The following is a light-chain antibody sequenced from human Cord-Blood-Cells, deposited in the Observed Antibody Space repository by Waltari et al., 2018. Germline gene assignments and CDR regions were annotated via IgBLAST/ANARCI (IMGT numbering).Light chain of an antibody. CDR2: EDS. J-gene: IGLJ3*02. CDR3: YSTDSSGNHWV. Sequence: SYELPQPPPVPVSSGQTARITRSGDALQKKSASLYQQKSGQAPVLVIYEDSKRPSGIPERFSGSSSGTMATLTISGAQVEDEADYYWYSTDSSGNHWVFGGGTRLTVL. CDR1: ALQKKS. V-gene: IGLV3-10*01.